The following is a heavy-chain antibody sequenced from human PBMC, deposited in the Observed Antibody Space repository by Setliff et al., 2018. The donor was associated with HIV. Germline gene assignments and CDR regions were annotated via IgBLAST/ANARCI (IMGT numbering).Heavy chain of an antibody. J-gene: IGHJ4*02. Sequence: PGGSLRLSCAASGFTFSNHGMTWVRQAPGKGLEWVSSISESGSSKFYADSVKGRFTISRDNSKKTLYLQMSSLRVEDTAVYYCAKGRLRENHDWGQGTLVTVSS. D-gene: IGHD4-17*01. CDR1: GFTFSNHG. CDR3: AKGRLRENHD. CDR2: ISESGSSK. V-gene: IGHV3-23*01.